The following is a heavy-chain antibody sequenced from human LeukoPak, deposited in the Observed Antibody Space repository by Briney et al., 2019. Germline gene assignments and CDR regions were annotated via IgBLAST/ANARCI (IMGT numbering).Heavy chain of an antibody. J-gene: IGHJ4*02. Sequence: GGSLRLSCAASGFTFSTYAVNWVRQAPGKGLEWVSTISGSGGSTYYADSVKGRFTISRDNSKSTLYLQMNSLRAEDTAVYFCATVPYSSGWYDYWGQGTVVTVSS. CDR1: GFTFSTYA. D-gene: IGHD6-19*01. V-gene: IGHV3-23*01. CDR3: ATVPYSSGWYDY. CDR2: ISGSGGST.